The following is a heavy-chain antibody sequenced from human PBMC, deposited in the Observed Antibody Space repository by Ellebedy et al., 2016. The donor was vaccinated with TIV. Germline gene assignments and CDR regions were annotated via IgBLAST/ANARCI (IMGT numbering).Heavy chain of an antibody. Sequence: GESLKISCAASGFSFNNYWMHWVRQAPGKGLEWVAVISYDGSNKYYADSVKGRFTISRDNSKNTLYLQMNSLRAEDTAVYYCARDPGWELLVYYYYYMDVWGKGTTVTVSS. J-gene: IGHJ6*03. D-gene: IGHD1-26*01. CDR2: ISYDGSNK. CDR3: ARDPGWELLVYYYYYMDV. CDR1: GFSFNNYW. V-gene: IGHV3-30*03.